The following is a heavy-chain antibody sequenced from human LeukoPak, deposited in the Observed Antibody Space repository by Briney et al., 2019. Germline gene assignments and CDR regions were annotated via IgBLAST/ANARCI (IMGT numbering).Heavy chain of an antibody. CDR2: INWNGDST. J-gene: IGHJ6*03. CDR3: AKDHNYASGSSYLVGPHYYYMDV. D-gene: IGHD3-10*01. Sequence: PGGSLRLSCRGSGFKFDDYGVTWVRQAPGKGLEWVSDINWNGDSTGYAHSVRGRFTISRDNSKNTLYLEMHSLRVEDAAVYNCAKDHNYASGSSYLVGPHYYYMDVWGKGTTVTISS. CDR1: GFKFDDYG. V-gene: IGHV3-20*01.